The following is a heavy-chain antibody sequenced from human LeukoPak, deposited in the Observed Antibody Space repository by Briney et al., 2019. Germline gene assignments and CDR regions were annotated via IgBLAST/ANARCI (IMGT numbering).Heavy chain of an antibody. CDR2: INPNSGGT. CDR3: ARGGLDCSSTSCYPNYYGMDV. D-gene: IGHD2-2*01. J-gene: IGHJ6*04. Sequence: ASVKVSCKASGYTFTGYYMHWVRQAPGQGLEWMGWINPNSGGTNYAQKFQGRVTMTRDTSISTAYMELSSLRSEDTAVYYCARGGLDCSSTSCYPNYYGMDVWGKGTTVTVSS. V-gene: IGHV1-2*02. CDR1: GYTFTGYY.